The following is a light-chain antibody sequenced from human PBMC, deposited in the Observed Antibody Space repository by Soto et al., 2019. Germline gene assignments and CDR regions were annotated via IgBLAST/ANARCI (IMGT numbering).Light chain of an antibody. CDR1: QSVSSN. Sequence: EIVMTQSPAILSVSPGERATLSCRASQSVSSNLAWYQQKPGQAPRPLIYGAATRATGIPARFSGSGSGTESTLTISILHLEDVEVEYYQQYHNCPPWTFGQGTKVEIK. CDR3: QQYHNCPPWT. CDR2: GAA. V-gene: IGKV3-15*01. J-gene: IGKJ1*01.